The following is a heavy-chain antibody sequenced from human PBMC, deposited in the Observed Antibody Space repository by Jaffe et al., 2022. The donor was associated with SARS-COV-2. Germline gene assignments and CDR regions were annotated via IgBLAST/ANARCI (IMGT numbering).Heavy chain of an antibody. CDR2: IYNSGSS. V-gene: IGHV3-53*01. Sequence: EVQLVESGGGLIQPGGSLRLSCAASGFTVSSNYMSWVRQAPGKGLEWVSIIYNSGSSYYADSVKGRFTVSRDNSKNTVYLQMNSLRAEDTAVYYCARDADTSSSWYGANHWGQGTLVTVSS. D-gene: IGHD6-13*01. J-gene: IGHJ1*01. CDR1: GFTVSSNY. CDR3: ARDADTSSSWYGANH.